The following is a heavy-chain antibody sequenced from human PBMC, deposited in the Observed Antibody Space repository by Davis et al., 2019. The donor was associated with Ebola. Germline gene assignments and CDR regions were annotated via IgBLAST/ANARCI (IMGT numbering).Heavy chain of an antibody. Sequence: PGGSLRLSCAASGFSFSSYWMYWVRQAPGKGLVWVSRINSDGSSTTYADSVKGRFTISRDNAKNTLYLQMNSLRAEDTAVYYCASLAIRLLDYWGQGTQVTVSS. CDR3: ASLAIRLLDY. V-gene: IGHV3-74*03. CDR2: INSDGSST. D-gene: IGHD5-12*01. CDR1: GFSFSSYW. J-gene: IGHJ4*02.